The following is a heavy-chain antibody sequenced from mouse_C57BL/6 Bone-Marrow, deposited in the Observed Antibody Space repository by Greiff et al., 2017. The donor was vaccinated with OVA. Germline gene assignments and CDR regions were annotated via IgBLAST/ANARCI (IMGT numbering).Heavy chain of an antibody. CDR3: THGDVGYVDY. J-gene: IGHJ2*01. CDR2: IYPGNSDT. V-gene: IGHV1-5*01. Sequence: VQLKQSGTVLARPGASVKMSCKTSGYTFTSYWMHWVNQRPGQGLEWIGAIYPGNSDTSYNQQFKGKAKLTAVTSASAAYMELSSLTTEDAAVYYCTHGDVGYVDYWGQGTTRTVSS. CDR1: GYTFTSYW. D-gene: IGHD3-1*01.